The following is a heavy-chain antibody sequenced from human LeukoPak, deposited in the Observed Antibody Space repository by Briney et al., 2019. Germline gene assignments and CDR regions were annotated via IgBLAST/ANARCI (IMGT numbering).Heavy chain of an antibody. CDR3: ARDWKSNYDILTGYPNWFDP. CDR1: GYTFTSYY. J-gene: IGHJ5*02. V-gene: IGHV1-46*01. D-gene: IGHD3-9*01. Sequence: GASVKVSCKASGYTFTSYYMHWVRQAPGQGLEWMGIINPSGGSTSYAQKFQGRVTMTRDTSTSTVYMELSSLRSEDTAVYYYARDWKSNYDILTGYPNWFDPWGQGTLVTVSS. CDR2: INPSGGST.